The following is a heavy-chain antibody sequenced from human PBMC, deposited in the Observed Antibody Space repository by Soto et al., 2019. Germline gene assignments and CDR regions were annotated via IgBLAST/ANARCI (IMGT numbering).Heavy chain of an antibody. D-gene: IGHD2-2*01. V-gene: IGHV1-69*13. CDR1: GGTFSSYA. CDR3: ARSQGSSTSLEIYYYYYYGMDV. CDR2: IIPISGTA. Sequence: GASVKVSCKASGGTFSSYAISWVRQAPGQGLEWMGGIIPISGTANYAQKFQGRVTITADESTSTAYMELSSLRSEDKAVYYCARSQGSSTSLEIYYYYYYGMDVWGQGTTVTVSS. J-gene: IGHJ6*02.